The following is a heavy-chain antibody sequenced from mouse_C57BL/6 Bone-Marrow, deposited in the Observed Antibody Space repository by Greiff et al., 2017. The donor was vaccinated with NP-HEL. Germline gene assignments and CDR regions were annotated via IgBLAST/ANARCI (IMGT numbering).Heavy chain of an antibody. D-gene: IGHD2-1*01. Sequence: VQLQQPGAELVKPGASVKVSCKASGYTFTSYWMHWVKQRPGQGLEWIGRIHPSDSDTNYNQKFKGKATLTVEKSSSTAYMQLSSLTSEDSAVYYCARGGGNYGDREIDYWGQGTTLTVSS. CDR2: IHPSDSDT. V-gene: IGHV1-74*01. J-gene: IGHJ2*01. CDR3: ARGGGNYGDREIDY. CDR1: GYTFTSYW.